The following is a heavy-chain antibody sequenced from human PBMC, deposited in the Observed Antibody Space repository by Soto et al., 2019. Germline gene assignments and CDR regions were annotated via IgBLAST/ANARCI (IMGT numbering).Heavy chain of an antibody. CDR3: ARDRHVGYYDSSGYNRPNAFDI. J-gene: IGHJ3*02. D-gene: IGHD3-22*01. CDR1: GYTFTSYA. V-gene: IGHV1-18*01. Sequence: ASVKVSCKASGYTFTSYAISWVRQAPGQGLEWMGWISAYNGNTHYAQKLQGRVTMTTDTSTSTAYMELRSLRSDDTAVYYCARDRHVGYYDSSGYNRPNAFDIWGQGTMVTISS. CDR2: ISAYNGNT.